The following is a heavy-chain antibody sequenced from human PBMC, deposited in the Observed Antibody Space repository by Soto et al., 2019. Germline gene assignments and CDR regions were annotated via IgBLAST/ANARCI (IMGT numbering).Heavy chain of an antibody. J-gene: IGHJ3*02. CDR1: GFTFSSYG. Sequence: QVQLVESGGGVVQPGRSLRLSCAASGFTFSSYGMHWVRQAPGKGLEWVAVISYDGSNKYYADSVKGRFTISRDNSKNTLYLQMNSLRAEDTVVYYCAKPYSGYYPSPSAFDIWGQGTMVNVSS. CDR3: AKPYSGYYPSPSAFDI. V-gene: IGHV3-30*18. D-gene: IGHD5-12*01. CDR2: ISYDGSNK.